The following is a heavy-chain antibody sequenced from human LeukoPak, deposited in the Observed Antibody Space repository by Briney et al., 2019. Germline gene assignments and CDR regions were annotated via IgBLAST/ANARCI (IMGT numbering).Heavy chain of an antibody. V-gene: IGHV4-30-2*05. D-gene: IGHD3-16*01. CDR2: IYHSGST. CDR3: ARAGGFFSPFGY. CDR1: GGSIGSGGYS. Sequence: PSETLSLTCAVSGGSIGSGGYSRSWIRQPPGKGLEWIGYIYHSGSTYYNPSLKSRVTISIDTSKNHFSLKLSSVTAADTAVYYCARAGGFFSPFGYWGQGTLVTVSS. J-gene: IGHJ4*02.